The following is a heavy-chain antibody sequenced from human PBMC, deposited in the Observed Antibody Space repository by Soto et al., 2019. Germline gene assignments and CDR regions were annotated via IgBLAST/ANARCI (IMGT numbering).Heavy chain of an antibody. J-gene: IGHJ4*02. D-gene: IGHD6-13*01. CDR3: ARDRGIDSSSWSLS. Sequence: WASVKVSCKASGGTFSSYAISWVRQAPGQGLEWMGGIIPIFGTANYAQKFQGRVTITADESTSTAYMELSSLRSEDTAVYYCARDRGIDSSSWSLSWGQGTLVTVSS. V-gene: IGHV1-69*13. CDR2: IIPIFGTA. CDR1: GGTFSSYA.